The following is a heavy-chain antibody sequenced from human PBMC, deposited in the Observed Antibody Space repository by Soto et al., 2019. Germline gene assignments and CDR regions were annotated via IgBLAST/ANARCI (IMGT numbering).Heavy chain of an antibody. Sequence: PSETLSLTCTVSGGSITSSNYYWAWIRQPPGKGLEWIGSIYYSGSTYYNPSLKSRVIISVDTSKNQFSLKLSSVTAADTAVYYCARRLSGYMDVWGKGTTVTVSS. D-gene: IGHD3-10*01. CDR2: IYYSGST. J-gene: IGHJ6*03. CDR1: GGSITSSNYY. V-gene: IGHV4-39*01. CDR3: ARRLSGYMDV.